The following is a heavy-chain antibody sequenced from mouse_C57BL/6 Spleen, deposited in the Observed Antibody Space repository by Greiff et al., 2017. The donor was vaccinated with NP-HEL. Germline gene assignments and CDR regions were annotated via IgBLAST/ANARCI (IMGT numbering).Heavy chain of an antibody. CDR1: GYSITSGYY. CDR3: ARDIYYYGSSYVDYAMDY. J-gene: IGHJ4*01. D-gene: IGHD1-1*01. V-gene: IGHV3-6*01. Sequence: EVKLMESGPGLVKPSQSLSLTCSVTGYSITSGYYWNWIRQFPGNKLEWMGYISYDGSNNYNPSLKNRISITRDTSKNQFFLKLNSVTTEDTATYYCARDIYYYGSSYVDYAMDYWGQGTSVTVSS. CDR2: ISYDGSN.